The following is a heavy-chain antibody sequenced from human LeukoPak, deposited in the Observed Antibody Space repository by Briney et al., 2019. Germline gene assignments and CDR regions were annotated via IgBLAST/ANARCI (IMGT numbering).Heavy chain of an antibody. J-gene: IGHJ4*02. CDR3: ARGQDYWAFDY. CDR1: GGSISSYY. Sequence: SETLSLTCTVSGGSISSYYWSWIRQPPGEGLEWIGEINHSGSTNYNPSLKSRVTISVDTSKNQFSLKLSSVTAADTAVYYCARGQDYWAFDYWGQGTLVTVSS. D-gene: IGHD2-15*01. CDR2: INHSGST. V-gene: IGHV4-34*01.